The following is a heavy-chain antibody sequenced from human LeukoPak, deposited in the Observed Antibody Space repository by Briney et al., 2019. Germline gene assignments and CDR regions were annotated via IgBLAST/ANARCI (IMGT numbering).Heavy chain of an antibody. CDR2: ISTYIDKT. CDR3: ARGKKPGVAVAGTGFFFDP. D-gene: IGHD6-19*01. V-gene: IGHV1-18*01. Sequence: RASVKVSCKASGGTFSSYAISWVRQAPGRGLEWMGWISTYIDKTNYGQKFQGRVTMSTDTSTSTAYMELRSLTSDDTAVYYCARGKKPGVAVAGTGFFFDPWGQGTLVTVSS. CDR1: GGTFSSYA. J-gene: IGHJ5*02.